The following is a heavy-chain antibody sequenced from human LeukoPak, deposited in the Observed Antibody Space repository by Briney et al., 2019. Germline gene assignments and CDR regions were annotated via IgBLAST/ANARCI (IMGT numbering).Heavy chain of an antibody. CDR2: ISGSGGST. J-gene: IGHJ4*02. D-gene: IGHD1-26*01. Sequence: GGSLRLSCAASGFTLSSYAMSWVSQAPGKGLEWVSAISGSGGSTYYADSVKGRFTISRDNSKNTLYLQMNSLRAEDTAVYYCAKDGDWELLGLFDYWGQGTLVTVSS. V-gene: IGHV3-23*01. CDR1: GFTLSSYA. CDR3: AKDGDWELLGLFDY.